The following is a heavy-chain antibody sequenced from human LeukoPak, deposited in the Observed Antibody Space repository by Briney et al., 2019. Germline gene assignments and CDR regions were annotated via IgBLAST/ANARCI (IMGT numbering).Heavy chain of an antibody. CDR3: AATYGSGSYYMHYYYYMDV. CDR2: IYFNGYT. Sequence: SETLSLTCTVSGGSISSYYWSWIRQSPGKGLEWIGYIYFNGYTNYNPSLKSRVTILVDTSKNQFSLKLSSVTAADTAVYYCAATYGSGSYYMHYYYYMDVWGKGTTVTVSS. V-gene: IGHV4-59*01. CDR1: GGSISSYY. D-gene: IGHD3-10*01. J-gene: IGHJ6*03.